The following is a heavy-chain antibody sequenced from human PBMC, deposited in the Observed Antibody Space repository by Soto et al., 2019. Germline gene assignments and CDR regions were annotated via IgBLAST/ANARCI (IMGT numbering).Heavy chain of an antibody. Sequence: QVQLVQSGAELRKPGASVKVSCKTSGYPSSNYDVSWVRQAPGQGLEWMGRISAYNNHTNYALNFQGRGTLTTDTATSTADMERRSLRSDDTAVYYGGGCGIDCYESVNAVDRWGQGTLVTVSS. CDR1: GYPSSNYD. CDR3: GGCGIDCYESVNAVDR. CDR2: ISAYNNHT. J-gene: IGHJ3*02. D-gene: IGHD2-21*01. V-gene: IGHV1-18*01.